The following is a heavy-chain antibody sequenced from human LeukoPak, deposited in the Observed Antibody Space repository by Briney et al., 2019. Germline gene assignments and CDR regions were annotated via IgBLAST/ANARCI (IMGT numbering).Heavy chain of an antibody. CDR3: ARGLGQWLGY. D-gene: IGHD6-19*01. CDR1: GGSISSYY. V-gene: IGHV4-59*01. Sequence: SETLSLTCTVSGGSISSYYWSWIRQPPGKGLEWIGYIYYSGSTNYNPSLKSRVTISVDTSKNQFSLKLSSVTAADTAVYYCARGLGQWLGYWGQGTLVTVSS. J-gene: IGHJ4*02. CDR2: IYYSGST.